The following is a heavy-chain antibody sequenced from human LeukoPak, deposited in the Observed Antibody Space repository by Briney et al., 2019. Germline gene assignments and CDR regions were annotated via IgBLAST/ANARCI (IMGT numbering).Heavy chain of an antibody. CDR2: INSNTGGT. CDR3: AREDCGSTRCYKYFDY. V-gene: IGHV1-2*02. Sequence: ASVKVSCKASGYTFTGYYIHWVRQAPGQGLEWMGWINSNTGGTNYAQEFQGRVTMTRDTSITTAYMELNRLTSDDTAMYYCAREDCGSTRCYKYFDYWGQGTRITVSS. D-gene: IGHD2-2*02. CDR1: GYTFTGYY. J-gene: IGHJ4*02.